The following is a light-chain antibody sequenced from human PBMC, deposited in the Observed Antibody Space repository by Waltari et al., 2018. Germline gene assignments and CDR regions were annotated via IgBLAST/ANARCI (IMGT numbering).Light chain of an antibody. CDR2: LGS. Sequence: DIMVTQSPLSLPVPPGEPASISCTSTQSLLQSNGYDYLDWYLQKPGQSPQLLMYLGSNRASGVPDRLSGSGSGTNFTLKISRVEAEDVGVYYCMQGLQPPWTFGQGTKVEI. V-gene: IGKV2-28*01. CDR3: MQGLQPPWT. CDR1: QSLLQSNGYDY. J-gene: IGKJ1*01.